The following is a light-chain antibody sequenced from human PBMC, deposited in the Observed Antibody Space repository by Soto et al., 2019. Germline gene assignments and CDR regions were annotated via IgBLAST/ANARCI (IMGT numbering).Light chain of an antibody. J-gene: IGKJ1*01. Sequence: DLQMTQSPSTLSASVGDRVTITCRASQSISSWLAWYQQKPGKAPNLLIYKASSLESGAPSRFSGSGSGTEFTLTISSLQPDDFATYYCQQYNSYSTFGQGTKVDIK. CDR1: QSISSW. CDR3: QQYNSYST. V-gene: IGKV1-5*03. CDR2: KAS.